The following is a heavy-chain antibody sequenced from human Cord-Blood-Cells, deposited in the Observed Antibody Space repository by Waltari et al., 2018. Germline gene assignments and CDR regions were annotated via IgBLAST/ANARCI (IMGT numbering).Heavy chain of an antibody. CDR1: GYTFTGYY. CDR2: INPNSGGT. Sequence: QVQLVQSGAEVKKPGASVKVSCKASGYTFTGYYMHSVRQAPGQGLEWMGWINPNSGGTSYAQKFQGWVTMTWDTSIRTAYMGLSRLRADETAVYDCARGLGLIAVADPYYYCGMDVWGQGTTVTVSS. J-gene: IGHJ6*02. CDR3: ARGLGLIAVADPYYYCGMDV. V-gene: IGHV1-2*04. D-gene: IGHD6-19*01.